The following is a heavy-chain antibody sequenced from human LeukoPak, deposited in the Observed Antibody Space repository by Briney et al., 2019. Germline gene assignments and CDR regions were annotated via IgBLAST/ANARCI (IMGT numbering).Heavy chain of an antibody. CDR3: ARVGLDYYYGGGSSYYFDY. Sequence: SETLSLTCAVSGGSISSGGYSWSWIRQPPGKGLEWIGYIYHSGSTYYNPSLKSRVTISVDRSKNQFSLKLSSVTAADTAVYYCARVGLDYYYGGGSSYYFDYGGQGPLVTVSS. V-gene: IGHV4-30-2*01. CDR2: IYHSGST. CDR1: GGSISSGGYS. D-gene: IGHD3-10*01. J-gene: IGHJ4*02.